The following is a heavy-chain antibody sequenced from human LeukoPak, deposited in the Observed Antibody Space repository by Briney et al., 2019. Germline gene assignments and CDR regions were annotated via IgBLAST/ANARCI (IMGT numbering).Heavy chain of an antibody. CDR1: GFTYSSNW. CDR3: ARDPSRPYSSSWLDY. CDR2: IWYDGSNK. Sequence: GGSLRLSCAASGFTYSSNWMHWVRQAPGKGLEWVAVIWYDGSNKYYADSVKGRFTISRDNSKNTLYLQMNSLRAEDTAVYYCARDPSRPYSSSWLDYWGQGTLVTVSS. D-gene: IGHD6-13*01. V-gene: IGHV3-33*08. J-gene: IGHJ4*02.